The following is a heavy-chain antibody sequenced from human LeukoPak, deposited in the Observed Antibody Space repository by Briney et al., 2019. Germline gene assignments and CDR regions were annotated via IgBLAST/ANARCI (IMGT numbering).Heavy chain of an antibody. CDR3: ARELSTYYGGSFDY. CDR2: ISYDGSNK. J-gene: IGHJ4*02. D-gene: IGHD3-3*01. V-gene: IGHV3-30-3*01. Sequence: PGGSLRLSCAASGFTFSSYAMHWVRQAPGKGLEWVAVISYDGSNKYYADSVKGRFTISRDNSKNTLYLQMNSLRAEDTAVYYCARELSTYYGGSFDYWGQGTLVTVSS. CDR1: GFTFSSYA.